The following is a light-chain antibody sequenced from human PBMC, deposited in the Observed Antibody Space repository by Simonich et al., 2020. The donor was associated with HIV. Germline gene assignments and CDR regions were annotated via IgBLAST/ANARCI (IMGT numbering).Light chain of an antibody. CDR1: QSVLYNSNNKNY. J-gene: IGKJ4*01. CDR2: WAS. Sequence: DIVMTQSPDSLAVSLGERATINCKSSQSVLYNSNNKNYLAWSQQKPGQPPKLLIYWASTRESGVPDRFSGSGSGTDFTLTISSLQAEDVAVYYCQQYYSSPLTFGGGTKVEIK. CDR3: QQYYSSPLT. V-gene: IGKV4-1*01.